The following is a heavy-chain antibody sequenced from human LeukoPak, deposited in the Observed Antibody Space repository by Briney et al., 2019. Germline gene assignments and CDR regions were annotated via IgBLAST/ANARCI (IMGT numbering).Heavy chain of an antibody. D-gene: IGHD3-3*01. CDR3: ARDSGVDDFWSGYPNDAFDI. V-gene: IGHV4-61*10. J-gene: IGHJ3*02. CDR2: IYYSGST. Sequence: SQTLSLTCTVSGGSISSGSYYWSWIRQPAGKGLEWIGYIYYSGSTNYNPSLKSRVTISVDTSKNQFSLTLSSVTAADTAVYYCARDSGVDDFWSGYPNDAFDIWGQGTMVTVSS. CDR1: GGSISSGSYY.